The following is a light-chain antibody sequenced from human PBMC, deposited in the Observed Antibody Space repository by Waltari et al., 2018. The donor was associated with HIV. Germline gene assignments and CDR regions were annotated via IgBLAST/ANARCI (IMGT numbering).Light chain of an antibody. Sequence: QSALTQPASVSGSPGQSITISWTGTSSNVGSDDLVSWYQQHPGEAPKLIIYEVTKRPSGVSNRFSGSKSGNTASLTISGLQGEDEADYYCCSCPRSGIRYVFGTGTKVTVL. CDR2: EVT. CDR1: SSNVGSDDL. V-gene: IGLV2-23*02. CDR3: CSCPRSGIRYV. J-gene: IGLJ1*01.